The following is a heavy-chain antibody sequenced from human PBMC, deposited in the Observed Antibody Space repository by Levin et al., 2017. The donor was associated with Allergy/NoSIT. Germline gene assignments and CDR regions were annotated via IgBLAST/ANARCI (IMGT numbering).Heavy chain of an antibody. CDR1: GFTFSSYG. J-gene: IGHJ4*02. Sequence: GGSLRLSCAASGFTFSSYGMHWVRQAPGKGLEWVGIVSYDGSSKYYADSVKGRFMISRDNSKNTLFLQMNSLRNEDTGIYYCARSETAMIGAFDYWGQGILVTVAS. CDR2: VSYDGSSK. D-gene: IGHD5-18*01. V-gene: IGHV3-30*03. CDR3: ARSETAMIGAFDY.